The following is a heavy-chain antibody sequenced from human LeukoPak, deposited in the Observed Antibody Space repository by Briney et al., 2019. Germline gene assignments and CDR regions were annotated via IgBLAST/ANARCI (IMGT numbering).Heavy chain of an antibody. V-gene: IGHV4-31*03. D-gene: IGHD4-17*01. CDR2: IYYSGTT. J-gene: IGHJ6*02. CDR3: ARLNGDSIPEDYYYYGMDV. Sequence: PSQTLSLTCTVSGGSINSGGYYWSWIRQHPGKGLEWIGYIYYSGTTYYNPSLKSRVTISVDTSKNQFSLKLSSVTAADTAVYYCARLNGDSIPEDYYYYGMDVWGQGTTVTVSS. CDR1: GGSINSGGYY.